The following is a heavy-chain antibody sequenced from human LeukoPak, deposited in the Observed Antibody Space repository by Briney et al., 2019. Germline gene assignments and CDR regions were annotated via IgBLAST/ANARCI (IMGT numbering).Heavy chain of an antibody. D-gene: IGHD3-3*01. J-gene: IGHJ6*04. Sequence: SETLSLTCTVSGGSISSYYWSWIRQPPGKGLEWIGYIYYSGSTNYNPSLKGRVTISVDTSKNQFSLKLSSVTAADTAVYYCARLENRDYYYYGMDVWGRGTTVTVSS. CDR3: ARLENRDYYYYGMDV. CDR2: IYYSGST. CDR1: GGSISSYY. V-gene: IGHV4-59*01.